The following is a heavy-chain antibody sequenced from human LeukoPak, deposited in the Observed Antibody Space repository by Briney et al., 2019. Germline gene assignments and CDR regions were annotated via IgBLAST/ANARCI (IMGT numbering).Heavy chain of an antibody. CDR3: ASTIGSYDFEFDY. D-gene: IGHD1-26*01. J-gene: IGHJ4*02. CDR2: INPSGGST. V-gene: IGHV1-46*01. Sequence: ASVKVSCKASGYTFTSYYMHWVRQAPGQGLEWMGIINPSGGSTSYAQKFQGRVTMTRDTSISTAYMELSRLRSDDTAVYYCASTIGSYDFEFDYWGQGTLVTVSS. CDR1: GYTFTSYY.